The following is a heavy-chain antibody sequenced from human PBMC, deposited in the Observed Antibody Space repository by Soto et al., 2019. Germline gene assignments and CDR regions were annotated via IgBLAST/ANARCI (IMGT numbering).Heavy chain of an antibody. CDR3: ASGGQWLVFGSNWFDP. CDR2: INAGNGNT. D-gene: IGHD6-19*01. Sequence: QVQLVQSGAEVKKPGASVKVSCKASGYTFTSYAMHWVRQAPGQRLEWMGWINAGNGNTKYSQKFQGRVTITRDTSASTAYMELSSLRSEDTAVYYCASGGQWLVFGSNWFDPWGQGTLVTVSS. CDR1: GYTFTSYA. V-gene: IGHV1-3*01. J-gene: IGHJ5*02.